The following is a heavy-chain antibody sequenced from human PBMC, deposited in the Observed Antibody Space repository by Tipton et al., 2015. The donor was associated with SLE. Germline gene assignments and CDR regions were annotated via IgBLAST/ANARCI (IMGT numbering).Heavy chain of an antibody. CDR2: INHSGGT. CDR3: ARHCQIYSFVY. J-gene: IGHJ4*02. CDR1: GGSFSGYY. Sequence: TLSLTCAVYGGSFSGYYWSWIRQPPGKGLEWIGEINHSGGTNYNPSLKSRVTISVDTSKNQFSLKLSSVTAADTAVYYCARHCQIYSFVYWGQGSLVTVSS. D-gene: IGHD2-21*01. V-gene: IGHV4-34*01.